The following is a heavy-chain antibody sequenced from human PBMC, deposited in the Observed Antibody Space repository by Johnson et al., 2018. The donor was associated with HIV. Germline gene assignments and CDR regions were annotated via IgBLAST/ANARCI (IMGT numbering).Heavy chain of an antibody. CDR3: AKSLFSISWPYDAFDM. V-gene: IGHV3-30*18. J-gene: IGHJ3*02. D-gene: IGHD2/OR15-2a*01. CDR2: ISYDGSNK. Sequence: QVKLVESGGGVVQPGRSLRLSCAASGFTLSKYAMHWVRQAPGKGLEWVAVISYDGSNKYYADSVKGRFTISRDNSKNTLYLQMNSLRAEDTAVYYCAKSLFSISWPYDAFDMWGQGTMVTVS. CDR1: GFTLSKYA.